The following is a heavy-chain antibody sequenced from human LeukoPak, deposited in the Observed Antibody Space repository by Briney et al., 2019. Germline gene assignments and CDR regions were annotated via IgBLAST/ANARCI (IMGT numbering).Heavy chain of an antibody. CDR2: IKQGGSEK. Sequence: TGGSLRLSCAASGFTFSNYWMSWVRQAPGKGLEWVANIKQGGSEKYYVDSVEGRFTISRDNAKNSLYLQMNSLRGEDMALYYCAKGIAVGAHDAFDIWGKGTMVTVYS. CDR1: GFTFSNYW. J-gene: IGHJ3*02. D-gene: IGHD6-19*01. CDR3: AKGIAVGAHDAFDI. V-gene: IGHV3-7*03.